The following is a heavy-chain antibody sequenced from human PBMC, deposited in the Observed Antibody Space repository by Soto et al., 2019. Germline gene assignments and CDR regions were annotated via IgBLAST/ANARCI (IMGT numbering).Heavy chain of an antibody. J-gene: IGHJ4*02. Sequence: SETLSLTCTVSGGSISSYYWSWIRQPPGKGLEWIGYIYYRGTTNYSPALKSRILISIDTSKNQFSLRLTSVTAADTAVYYCARDAPGVAPYWGQGTLVTVSS. D-gene: IGHD2-15*01. CDR2: IYYRGTT. V-gene: IGHV4-59*12. CDR3: ARDAPGVAPY. CDR1: GGSISSYY.